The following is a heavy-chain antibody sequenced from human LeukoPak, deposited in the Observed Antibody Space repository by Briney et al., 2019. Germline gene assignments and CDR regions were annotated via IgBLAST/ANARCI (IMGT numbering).Heavy chain of an antibody. CDR1: GGSISSSSYY. V-gene: IGHV4-39*01. CDR3: AIDLTSGFDY. CDR2: IYYSGST. Sequence: MASETLSLTRTVSGGSISSSSYYWGWIRQPPGKGLEWIGSIYYSGSTYYNPSLKSRVTISVDTSKNQFSLKLSSVTAADTAVYYCAIDLTSGFDYWGQGTLVTVSS. J-gene: IGHJ4*02. D-gene: IGHD3-10*01.